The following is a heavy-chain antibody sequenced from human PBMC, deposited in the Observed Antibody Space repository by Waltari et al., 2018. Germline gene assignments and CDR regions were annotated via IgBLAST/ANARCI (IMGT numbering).Heavy chain of an antibody. V-gene: IGHV3-30-3*01. CDR1: GFTFSSYA. J-gene: IGHJ4*02. D-gene: IGHD2-15*01. Sequence: QVQLVESGGGVVQPGRSLRLSCAASGFTFSSYAMHWVRQAPGKGLEGVAVISYDGSNKYYAEAVKGRFTISRDNSKNTLYLQMNSVRAEDTAVYYCARARRAYCSGGSCSLLYWGQGTLVTVSS. CDR2: ISYDGSNK. CDR3: ARARRAYCSGGSCSLLY.